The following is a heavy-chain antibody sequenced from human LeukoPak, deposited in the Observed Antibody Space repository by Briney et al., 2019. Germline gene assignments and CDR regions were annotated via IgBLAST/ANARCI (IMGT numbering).Heavy chain of an antibody. Sequence: PSETLSLTCAVYGGSFGGYYWSWIRQPPGKGLEWIGEINHSGSTNYNPSLKSRVTISVDTSKNQFSLKLSSVTAADTAVYYCARRYSSSPINPFYYYYYYMDVWGKGTTVTVSS. J-gene: IGHJ6*03. D-gene: IGHD6-6*01. CDR2: INHSGST. V-gene: IGHV4-34*01. CDR3: ARRYSSSPINPFYYYYYYMDV. CDR1: GGSFGGYY.